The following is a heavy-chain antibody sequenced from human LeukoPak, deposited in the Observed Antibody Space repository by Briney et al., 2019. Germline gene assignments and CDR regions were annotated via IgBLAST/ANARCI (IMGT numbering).Heavy chain of an antibody. D-gene: IGHD3-16*01. CDR2: INPNGGAT. CDR3: ARDERYSDADHHYPDLGY. V-gene: IGHV1-2*02. Sequence: ASVKVSCKASGYIFTGYYLFWVRQAPGQGLELMGWINPNGGATRYAQKFQGRFTLTCDTSIRTTYMELSSLTSDDTAVYYCARDERYSDADHHYPDLGYWGQGTLVTVSS. J-gene: IGHJ4*02. CDR1: GYIFTGYY.